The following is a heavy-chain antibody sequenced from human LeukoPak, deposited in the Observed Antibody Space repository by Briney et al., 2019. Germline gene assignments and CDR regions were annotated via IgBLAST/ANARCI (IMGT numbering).Heavy chain of an antibody. CDR1: GFNFGVFW. D-gene: IGHD2-21*01. CDR2: MSQDGHYI. J-gene: IGHJ4*02. V-gene: IGHV3-7*01. CDR3: VREYYSSFDY. Sequence: PGGSLRLSCATSGFNFGVFWMAWVRQAPGKGLEWVATMSQDGHYINYMDSAKGRFSISRDNARNSLFLQMISLRAEDTAVYYCVREYYSSFDYWGQGALVTVSS.